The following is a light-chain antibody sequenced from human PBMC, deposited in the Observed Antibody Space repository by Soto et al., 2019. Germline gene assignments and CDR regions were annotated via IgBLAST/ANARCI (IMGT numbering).Light chain of an antibody. Sequence: DIQVTQSPSTLSASVGDRVTITCRASQNINTWLAWYQQKPGKAPNLLIYKASNLDSGVPSRFSGSGSGTEFTLTISSLQPDDFATYYCQQYENSWTFGQGTKVEIK. V-gene: IGKV1-5*03. CDR1: QNINTW. CDR3: QQYENSWT. CDR2: KAS. J-gene: IGKJ1*01.